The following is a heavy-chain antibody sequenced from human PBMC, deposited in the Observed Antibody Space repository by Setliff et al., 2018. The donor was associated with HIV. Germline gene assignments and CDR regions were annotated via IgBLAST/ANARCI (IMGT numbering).Heavy chain of an antibody. CDR2: INPSGGST. Sequence: PSVKVSCKASGYTFTSYYMHWVRQAPGQGLEWMGIINPSGGSTSYAQKFQGRVTMTRDTSTSTVYMELSSLRSEDTAVYYCAGTAGWELPPRLYYYYYYMDVWGKGTTVTVSS. CDR3: AGTAGWELPPRLYYYYYYMDV. D-gene: IGHD1-26*01. CDR1: GYTFTSYY. J-gene: IGHJ6*03. V-gene: IGHV1-46*01.